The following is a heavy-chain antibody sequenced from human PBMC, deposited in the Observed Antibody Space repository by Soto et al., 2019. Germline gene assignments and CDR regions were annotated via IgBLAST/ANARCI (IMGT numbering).Heavy chain of an antibody. CDR1: GYKFTGYL. Sequence: TGESLKISCKAFGYKFTGYLIGWVRQMPGKGLEWMGIIFPGDSDTRYSPSFQGQVTISVDKSITTAYLQWNRRKASDTAIYYCTRSSGMDVWGQGTTVTVSS. V-gene: IGHV5-51*01. CDR2: IFPGDSDT. CDR3: TRSSGMDV. J-gene: IGHJ6*02.